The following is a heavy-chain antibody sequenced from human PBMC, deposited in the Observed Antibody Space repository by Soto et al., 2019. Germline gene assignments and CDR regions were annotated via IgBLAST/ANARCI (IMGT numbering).Heavy chain of an antibody. V-gene: IGHV3-23*01. Sequence: EVQLLESGGGLVQPGGSLRLSCVGSGFTFSAHAITWVRQAPGKGLEWVSTLRTIGAFYAYSVKGRCTISIDNSKNTVNLQMNSSPGEDSAIYNCPRDLNTHDYWGQGTLVTVSS. J-gene: IGHJ4*02. CDR1: GFTFSAHA. CDR2: LRTIGA. CDR3: PRDLNTHDY.